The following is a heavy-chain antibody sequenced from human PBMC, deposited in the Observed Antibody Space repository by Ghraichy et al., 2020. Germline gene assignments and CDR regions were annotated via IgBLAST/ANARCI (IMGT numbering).Heavy chain of an antibody. V-gene: IGHV4-38-2*01. CDR3: ARGVYGEGYYYGMDV. D-gene: IGHD4-17*01. CDR1: GYSISSGYY. CDR2: IYHSGST. J-gene: IGHJ6*02. Sequence: LETLSLTCAVSGYSISSGYYWGWIRQPPGKGLEWIGSIYHSGSTYYNPSLKSRVTISVDTSKNQFSLKLSSVTAADTAVYYCARGVYGEGYYYGMDVWGQGTTVTVSS.